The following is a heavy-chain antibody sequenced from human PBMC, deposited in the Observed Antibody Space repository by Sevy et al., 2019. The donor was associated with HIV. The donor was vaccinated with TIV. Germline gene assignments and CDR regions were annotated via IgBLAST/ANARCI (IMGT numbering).Heavy chain of an antibody. CDR2: ISYDGSNK. CDR3: ASPGGGSYYVVGYFDY. V-gene: IGHV3-30-3*01. CDR1: GFTFSSYA. D-gene: IGHD1-26*01. J-gene: IGHJ4*02. Sequence: GGSLRLSCAASGFTFSSYAMHWVRQAPGKGLEWVAVISYDGSNKYYADSVKGRFTISRDNSKNTLYLQMNSLRAEDTAVYYCASPGGGSYYVVGYFDYWRQGTLVTVSS.